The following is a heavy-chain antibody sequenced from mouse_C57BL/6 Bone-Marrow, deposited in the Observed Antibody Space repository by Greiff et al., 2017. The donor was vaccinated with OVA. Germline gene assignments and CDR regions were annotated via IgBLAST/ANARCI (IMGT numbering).Heavy chain of an antibody. V-gene: IGHV1-55*01. Sequence: QVHVKQPGAELVKPGASVKMSCKASGYTFTSYWITWVKQRPGQGLEWIGDIYPGSGSTNYNEKFKSKATLTVDTSSSTAYMQISSLTSEDSAVYYCARRADGYYLWDYWGQGTSVTVSS. J-gene: IGHJ4*01. CDR3: ARRADGYYLWDY. CDR2: IYPGSGST. D-gene: IGHD2-3*01. CDR1: GYTFTSYW.